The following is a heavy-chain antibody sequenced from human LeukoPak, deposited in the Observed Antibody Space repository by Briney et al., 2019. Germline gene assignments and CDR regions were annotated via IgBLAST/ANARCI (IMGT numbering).Heavy chain of an antibody. J-gene: IGHJ3*02. CDR1: GSSVTTSSFY. CDR2: IYYSGIT. CDR3: AKSGPAAGRPDAFDI. V-gene: IGHV4-39*07. Sequence: SETLSLTCTLSGSSVTTSSFYWAWIRQSPGKGLECIGTIYYSGITYYHSSLKSRVTISVDTSKNQFSLKLNSVTAADMAVYFCAKSGPAAGRPDAFDIWGQGTMVTVSS. D-gene: IGHD2-2*01.